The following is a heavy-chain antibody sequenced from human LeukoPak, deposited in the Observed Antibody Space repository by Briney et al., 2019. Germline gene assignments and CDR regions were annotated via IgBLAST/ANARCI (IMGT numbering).Heavy chain of an antibody. V-gene: IGHV1-2*02. Sequence: ASLKVSCKASGDTFTGYYIHWVRQAPGQGLEWMGWINPNSGGTNYAQKFQGRVTMTRDTSISTAYMELSRLRSDDTAVYYCARVSDYGSGSYAYWGQGTLVTVSS. D-gene: IGHD3-10*01. J-gene: IGHJ4*02. CDR1: GDTFTGYY. CDR2: INPNSGGT. CDR3: ARVSDYGSGSYAY.